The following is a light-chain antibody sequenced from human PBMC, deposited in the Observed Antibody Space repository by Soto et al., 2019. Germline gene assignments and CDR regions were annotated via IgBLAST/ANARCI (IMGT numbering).Light chain of an antibody. CDR2: GAS. Sequence: EIVLTQSPATLSLSAGERATLSCRASETIRGLLAWYQQKPGQAPRLLIYGASNRATGIPVRFSGSGSESDFTLTISSLEPEDFAVYYCQQRSYPITFGQGTRLEI. J-gene: IGKJ5*01. V-gene: IGKV3-11*01. CDR3: QQRSYPIT. CDR1: ETIRGL.